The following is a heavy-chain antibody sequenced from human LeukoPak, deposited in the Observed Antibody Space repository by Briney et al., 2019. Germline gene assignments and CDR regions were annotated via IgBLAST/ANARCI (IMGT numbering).Heavy chain of an antibody. CDR3: ARDSYQLSIRGYYYYGMDV. Sequence: SETLSLTCTVSGGSISSYYWSWIRQPPGKGLEWIGYIYYSGSTNYNPSLKSRVTISVDTSKNQFSLKLSSVTAADTAVYYCARDSYQLSIRGYYYYGMDVWGQGTTVTVSS. J-gene: IGHJ6*02. CDR1: GGSISSYY. V-gene: IGHV4-59*12. CDR2: IYYSGST. D-gene: IGHD2-2*01.